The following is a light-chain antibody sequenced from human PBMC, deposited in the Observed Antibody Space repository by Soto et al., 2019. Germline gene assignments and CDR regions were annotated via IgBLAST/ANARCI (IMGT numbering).Light chain of an antibody. CDR2: DVS. CDR1: SSDVGGYNY. Sequence: QPVLTQPASVSGSPRQSITISFTGTSSDVGGYNYVSWYQQHPGKAPKLMIYDVSNRPSGVSNRFSVSKSGNTASLTISGLQAEDEADYYCSSYTSSSTRVFGTGTKVTVL. CDR3: SSYTSSSTRV. J-gene: IGLJ1*01. V-gene: IGLV2-14*01.